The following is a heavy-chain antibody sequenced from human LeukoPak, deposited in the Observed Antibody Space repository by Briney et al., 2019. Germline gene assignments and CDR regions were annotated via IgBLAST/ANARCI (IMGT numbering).Heavy chain of an antibody. CDR1: GFTFSSYG. V-gene: IGHV3-21*05. CDR3: ARVDYYDSSGYYYDY. D-gene: IGHD3-22*01. CDR2: ISSSSSYT. Sequence: GGSLRLSCAASGFTFSSYGMHWVRQAPGKGLEWVSYISSSSSYTNYADSVKGRFTISRDNAKNSLYLQMNSLRAEDTAVYYCARVDYYDSSGYYYDYWGQGTLVTVSS. J-gene: IGHJ4*02.